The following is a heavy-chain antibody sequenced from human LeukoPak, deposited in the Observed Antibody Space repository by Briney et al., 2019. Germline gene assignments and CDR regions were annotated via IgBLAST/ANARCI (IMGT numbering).Heavy chain of an antibody. Sequence: GGSLRLSCAASGFSVSNKYMSWVRQAPGKGLEWASVIYTGGDTYYADSVRGRFTISRDNSKNTVNLQMNSLRAEDTALYYCAGGQMFTSGGFDDWGQGTLVTVSS. CDR3: AGGQMFTSGGFDD. V-gene: IGHV3-53*01. J-gene: IGHJ4*02. CDR2: IYTGGDT. D-gene: IGHD6-19*01. CDR1: GFSVSNKY.